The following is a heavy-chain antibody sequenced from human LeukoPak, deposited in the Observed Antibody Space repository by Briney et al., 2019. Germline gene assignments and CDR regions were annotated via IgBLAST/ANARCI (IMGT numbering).Heavy chain of an antibody. CDR1: GYTFIDHY. V-gene: IGHV1-2*02. CDR2: FDPINGDT. D-gene: IGHD3-22*01. J-gene: IGHJ4*02. CDR3: LTMIVKMRNS. Sequence: ASVKVSCTASGYTFIDHYIHWVRQAPGQGLEWMGYFDPINGDTDYAQKFQGRVTMTGDTPISTAYMELSRLTSDDTAIYYCLTMIVKMRNSWSQGTLVTVSS.